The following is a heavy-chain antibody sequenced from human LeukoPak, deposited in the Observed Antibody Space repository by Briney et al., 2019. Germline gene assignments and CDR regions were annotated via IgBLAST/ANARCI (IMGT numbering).Heavy chain of an antibody. Sequence: GASVKVSXKASGYTFTGYYMHWVRQAPGQGLEWMGWINPNSGGTNYAQKFQGRVTMTRDTSISTAYMELSRLRSDDTVVYYCARDDSYRWVFDYWGQGTLVTVSS. J-gene: IGHJ4*02. CDR1: GYTFTGYY. V-gene: IGHV1-2*02. CDR2: INPNSGGT. CDR3: ARDDSYRWVFDY. D-gene: IGHD5-24*01.